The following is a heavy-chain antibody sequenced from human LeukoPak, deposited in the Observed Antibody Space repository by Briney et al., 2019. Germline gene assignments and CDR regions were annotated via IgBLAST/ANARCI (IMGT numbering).Heavy chain of an antibody. V-gene: IGHV4-39*07. D-gene: IGHD2-2*01. Sequence: SETLSLTCTVSSGSISSSSYYWGWIRQPPGKGLEWIGSIYYSGSTYYNPSLKSRVTISVDTSKNQFSLKLSSVTAADTAVYYCARVVPAATIDYWGQGTLVTVSS. CDR1: SGSISSSSYY. CDR2: IYYSGST. J-gene: IGHJ4*02. CDR3: ARVVPAATIDY.